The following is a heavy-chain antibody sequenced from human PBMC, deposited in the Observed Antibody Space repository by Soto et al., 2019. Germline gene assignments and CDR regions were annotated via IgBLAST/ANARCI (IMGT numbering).Heavy chain of an antibody. Sequence: HLVQSGPEVKRPGASITVSCKTSGDTFANFGFSWVRQAPGQGLECMGWIATYNNNKNYAQKFQGRLTLTTDTSTSTAYMELESLGYDDTAVYYCARVVRGVVNWFDPWGQGTLGTVSS. D-gene: IGHD3-10*01. V-gene: IGHV1-18*01. CDR3: ARVVRGVVNWFDP. J-gene: IGHJ5*02. CDR2: IATYNNNK. CDR1: GDTFANFG.